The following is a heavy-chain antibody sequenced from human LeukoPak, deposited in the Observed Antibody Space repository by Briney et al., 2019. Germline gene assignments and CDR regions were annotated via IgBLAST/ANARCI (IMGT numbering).Heavy chain of an antibody. CDR3: ARLYYDSSGYYQICYFDY. D-gene: IGHD3-22*01. CDR1: GGSISSSSYY. Sequence: SETLSLTCTVSGGSISSSSYYWGWVRQPPGKGLEWIGSIYYSGSTYYNPSLKSRVTISVDTPKNQFSLNLSSVTAADTAVYYCARLYYDSSGYYQICYFDYWGQGTLVTVSS. CDR2: IYYSGST. V-gene: IGHV4-39*01. J-gene: IGHJ4*02.